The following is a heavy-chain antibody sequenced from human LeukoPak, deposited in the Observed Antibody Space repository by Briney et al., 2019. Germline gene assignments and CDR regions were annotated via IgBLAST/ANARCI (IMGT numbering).Heavy chain of an antibody. CDR1: GFTFSSYW. J-gene: IGHJ4*02. CDR3: ARASGYDYLDFDY. V-gene: IGHV3-74*01. CDR2: INSDGSST. D-gene: IGHD5-12*01. Sequence: GGSLRLSCAASGFTFSSYWMHWVLQAPGKGLVWVSRINSDGSSTSYADSVKGRFTISRDNAKNTLYLQMNSLRAEDTAVYYCARASGYDYLDFDYWGQGTLVTVSS.